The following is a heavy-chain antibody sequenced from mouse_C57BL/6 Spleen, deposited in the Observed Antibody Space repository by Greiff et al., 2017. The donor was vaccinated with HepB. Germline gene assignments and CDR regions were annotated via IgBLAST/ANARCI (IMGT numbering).Heavy chain of an antibody. Sequence: QVQLQQSGAELVKPGASVKISCKASGYAFSSYWMNWVKQRPGKGLEWIGQIYPGDGDTNYNGKFKGKATLTADKSSSTAYMQLSSLTSEDSAVYFCARRDHGYGRDAFDYWGQGTTLTVSS. J-gene: IGHJ2*01. D-gene: IGHD2-2*01. CDR1: GYAFSSYW. CDR3: ARRDHGYGRDAFDY. V-gene: IGHV1-80*01. CDR2: IYPGDGDT.